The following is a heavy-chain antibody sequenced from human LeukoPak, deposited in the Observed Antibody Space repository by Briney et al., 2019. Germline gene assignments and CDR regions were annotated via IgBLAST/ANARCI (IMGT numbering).Heavy chain of an antibody. D-gene: IGHD2-21*01. CDR2: IGTAGDT. J-gene: IGHJ3*02. Sequence: PGGSLRLSCAASGFTFSSYDMHWVRQATGKGLEWVSAIGTAGDTYYPGSVKGRFTISRENAKNSLYLQMNSLRAGDTAVYYCARSRKGFVNAFDIWAKGQWSPSLQ. CDR3: ARSRKGFVNAFDI. CDR1: GFTFSSYD. V-gene: IGHV3-13*01.